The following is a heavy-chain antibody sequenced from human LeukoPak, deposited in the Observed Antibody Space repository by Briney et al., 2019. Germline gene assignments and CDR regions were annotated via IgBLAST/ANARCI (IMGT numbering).Heavy chain of an antibody. J-gene: IGHJ4*02. CDR1: EFTFSGSA. CDR2: IRSTANGYAT. CDR3: TGNYYGSGSYADFDY. D-gene: IGHD3-10*01. V-gene: IGHV3-73*01. Sequence: GGSLRLSCAASEFTFSGSALHWVRQASGKGLEWVGRIRSTANGYATAYAASVKGRFTISRDDSKNTAYLQMDSLKTEDTAVYYCTGNYYGSGSYADFDYWGQGTLVTVSS.